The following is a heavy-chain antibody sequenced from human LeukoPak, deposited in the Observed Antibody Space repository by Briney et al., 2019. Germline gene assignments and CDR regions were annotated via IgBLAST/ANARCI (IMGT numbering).Heavy chain of an antibody. CDR2: INPNSGGT. J-gene: IGHJ6*03. CDR1: GYTFTGYY. Sequence: ASVKVSCKASGYTFTGYYMHWVRQAPGQGLEWMGWINPNSGGTNYAQKFQGRVTMTRDTSISTAYMELSRLRSDDTAVYYCANLGYCSSTSCSLGYYDYYMDVWGKGTTVTVSS. D-gene: IGHD2-2*01. CDR3: ANLGYCSSTSCSLGYYDYYMDV. V-gene: IGHV1-2*02.